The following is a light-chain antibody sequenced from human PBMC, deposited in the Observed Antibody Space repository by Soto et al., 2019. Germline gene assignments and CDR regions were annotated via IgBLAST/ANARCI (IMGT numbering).Light chain of an antibody. J-gene: IGLJ3*02. CDR3: SSYTTTGTWV. Sequence: QSVLTQPASVSGSPGQSITISCTGTSSDVGGYNYVSWYQQHPGKAPKLMIYEVSNRPSGVSNRFSGSKSGNTASLTISGLQDEDEADYYCSSYTTTGTWVFGGGTKLTVL. CDR1: SSDVGGYNY. V-gene: IGLV2-14*01. CDR2: EVS.